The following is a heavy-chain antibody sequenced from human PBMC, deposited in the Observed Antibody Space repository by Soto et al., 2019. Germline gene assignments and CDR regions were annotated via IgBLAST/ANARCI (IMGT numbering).Heavy chain of an antibody. CDR1: GFTFTSYS. V-gene: IGHV3-48*01. CDR2: IRGTT. CDR3: AIDDSFAFDI. Sequence: EVQLVESGGGLVQPGGSLRLSCAASGFTFTSYSMNWVRQATGKGLEWVAYIRGTTHYADSVKGRFTISRDNARSSLYLQMNSLRADDTAVYYCAIDDSFAFDIWGQGTMVTVSS. D-gene: IGHD2-21*01. J-gene: IGHJ3*02.